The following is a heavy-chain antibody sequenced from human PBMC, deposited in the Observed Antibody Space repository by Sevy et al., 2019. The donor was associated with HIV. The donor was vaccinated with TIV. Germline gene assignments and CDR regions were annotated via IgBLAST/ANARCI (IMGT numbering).Heavy chain of an antibody. CDR2: ISDDSRYI. CDR1: GFTFRTYS. V-gene: IGHV3-21*04. J-gene: IGHJ4*02. CDR3: ARDFRTFGVVSGIDY. Sequence: GGSLRLSCAASGFTFRTYSMNWVRQAPGKGLEWLSSISDDSRYIYYSDSVKGRFTISRANAKNLLYLQMNNLRVDDTAIYYCARDFRTFGVVSGIDYWGQGNLVTVSS. D-gene: IGHD3-3*01.